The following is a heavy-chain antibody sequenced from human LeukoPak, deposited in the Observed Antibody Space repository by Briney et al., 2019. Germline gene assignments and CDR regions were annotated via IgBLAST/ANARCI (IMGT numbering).Heavy chain of an antibody. D-gene: IGHD6-13*01. CDR1: GFTFSDYS. J-gene: IGHJ4*02. Sequence: GGSLRLSCAASGFTFSDYSMNWVRQAPGKGLEWVSSISSGSSYIYYADSVKGRFTISRDNAKNSLYLQMNSLRAEDTAVYYCARAASSWSYLNYWGQGTLVTVSS. CDR3: ARAASSWSYLNY. CDR2: ISSGSSYI. V-gene: IGHV3-21*01.